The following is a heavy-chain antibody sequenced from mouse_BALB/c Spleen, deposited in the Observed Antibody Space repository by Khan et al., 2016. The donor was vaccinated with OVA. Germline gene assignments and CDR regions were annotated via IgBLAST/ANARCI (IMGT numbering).Heavy chain of an antibody. V-gene: IGHV3-2*02. CDR3: ARVYGGDFDY. CDR1: GYSITTDYA. D-gene: IGHD1-1*01. CDR2: ISYSGNT. Sequence: EVELVESGPGLVKPSQSLSLTCTVTGYSITTDYAWNWLRQFPGNKLEWMGFISYSGNTKYTPSLKSRISITRDTSKNQFFLQLKSVTTEDTARYYCARVYGGDFDYWGQGTTLTVSS. J-gene: IGHJ2*01.